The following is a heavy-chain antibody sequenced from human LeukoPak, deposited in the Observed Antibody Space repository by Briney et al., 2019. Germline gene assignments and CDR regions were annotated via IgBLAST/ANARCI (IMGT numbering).Heavy chain of an antibody. CDR1: GFTFSSYA. Sequence: GGSLRLSCSASGFTFSSYAMHWVRQAPGKGLEYVSAISSSGDDTYYADSVKGRFTISRDNSKNTLYLQMSSVRPEDEAVYYCVRDGMAVAGTAPLDYWGQGILVTVSS. V-gene: IGHV3-64D*09. D-gene: IGHD6-19*01. J-gene: IGHJ4*02. CDR3: VRDGMAVAGTAPLDY. CDR2: ISSSGDDT.